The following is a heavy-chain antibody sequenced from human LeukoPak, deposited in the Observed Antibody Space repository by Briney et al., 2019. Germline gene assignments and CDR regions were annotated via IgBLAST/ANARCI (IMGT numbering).Heavy chain of an antibody. CDR2: INPSGGST. D-gene: IGHD6-13*01. V-gene: IGHV1-46*03. J-gene: IGHJ4*02. CDR3: VRGSAKQLGPFSY. Sequence: VASVKVSYKASGNTFTSYYMHWVRQAPGQGLEWMGIINPSGGSTSYAQKFQGRVTMTRDTSTSTVYMELSSLRSEDTAVYYCVRGSAKQLGPFSYWGQGTLVTVSS. CDR1: GNTFTSYY.